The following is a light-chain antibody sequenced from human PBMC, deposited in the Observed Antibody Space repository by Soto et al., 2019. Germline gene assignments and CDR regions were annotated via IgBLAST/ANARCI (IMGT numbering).Light chain of an antibody. CDR1: QSVSSN. Sequence: EIVMTQSPATLSVSPGERATLSCRASQSVSSNLAWYQQKPGQAPRLLIYGASTRATGIPARFSGSGSGTKFNLTISSLQSEDFAVYYCQQYNNWPPIAFGQGTRLEIK. CDR2: GAS. CDR3: QQYNNWPPIA. V-gene: IGKV3-15*01. J-gene: IGKJ5*01.